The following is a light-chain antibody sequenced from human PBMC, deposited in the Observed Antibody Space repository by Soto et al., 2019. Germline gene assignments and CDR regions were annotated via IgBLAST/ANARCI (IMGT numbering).Light chain of an antibody. CDR3: QQYNNWPRT. CDR2: GAS. Sequence: EIVMTQSPATLSVSPGERATLSCRASQSINSNFAWYQQKPGQAPRLLIYGASTRATGIPSRFSGSGSGTEVTLTIISLQSEDFAVYYCQQYNNWPRTFGQGTKVDI. CDR1: QSINSN. V-gene: IGKV3-15*01. J-gene: IGKJ1*01.